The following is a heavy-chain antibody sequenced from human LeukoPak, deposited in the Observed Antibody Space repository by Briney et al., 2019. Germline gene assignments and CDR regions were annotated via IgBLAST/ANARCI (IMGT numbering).Heavy chain of an antibody. CDR2: ISAYNGNT. V-gene: IGHV1-18*01. J-gene: IGHJ4*02. Sequence: ASVKVSCKASGYTFTSYGISWVRQAPGQGLEWMGWISAYNGNTNYAQKLQGRVTMTRNTSISTAYMELSSLRSEDTAVYYCARGRMVRGVINWGQGTLVTVSS. CDR3: ARGRMVRGVIN. CDR1: GYTFTSYG. D-gene: IGHD3-10*01.